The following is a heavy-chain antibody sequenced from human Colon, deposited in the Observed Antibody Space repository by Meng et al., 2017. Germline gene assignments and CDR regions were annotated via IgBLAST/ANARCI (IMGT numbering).Heavy chain of an antibody. D-gene: IGHD4-17*01. CDR1: RFALNYA. J-gene: IGHJ2*01. Sequence: VVGSGGGLAQPGGSLGLSCAASRFALNYAMSWVRQAPGKGLEWVSGIEPGDVKTYADSVKGRFAISRDSSTRTVYLQLNSLRADDTATYYCAKDRLYGDGIWDFDLWGRGTLVTVSS. V-gene: IGHV3-23*04. CDR2: IEPGDVKT. CDR3: AKDRLYGDGIWDFDL.